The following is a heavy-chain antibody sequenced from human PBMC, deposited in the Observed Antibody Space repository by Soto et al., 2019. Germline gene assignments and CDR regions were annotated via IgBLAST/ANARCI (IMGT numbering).Heavy chain of an antibody. Sequence: GGSLRLSCAASGFTFSSYAMHWVRQAPGKGLDWVAVISYDGRNKYYADSVKGRFTISRDNSKNTVSLQMNSLRAEDTAVYYCARDFEGTVNDSAQEENRSVSLGQGTLVSVPQ. CDR1: GFTFSSYA. V-gene: IGHV3-30*01. D-gene: IGHD1-1*01. J-gene: IGHJ5*02. CDR3: ARDFEGTVNDSAQEENRSVS. CDR2: ISYDGRNK.